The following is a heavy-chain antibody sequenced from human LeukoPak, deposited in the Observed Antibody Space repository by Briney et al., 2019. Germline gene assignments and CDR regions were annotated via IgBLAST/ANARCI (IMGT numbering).Heavy chain of an antibody. CDR1: GGSISSGDYY. J-gene: IGHJ5*02. Sequence: SQTLSLTRTPSGGSISSGDYYWSWIRQPPGKGLEWIGYIYYSGSTYYNPSLKSRVTISVDTSKNQFSLKLSSVTAADTAVYYCARVVPAAIEFGWFDPWGQGTLVTVS. V-gene: IGHV4-30-4*08. CDR2: IYYSGST. CDR3: ARVVPAAIEFGWFDP. D-gene: IGHD2-2*01.